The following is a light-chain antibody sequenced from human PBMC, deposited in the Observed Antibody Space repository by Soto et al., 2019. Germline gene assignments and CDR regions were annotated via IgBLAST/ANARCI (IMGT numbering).Light chain of an antibody. V-gene: IGKV4-1*01. CDR1: QTVLYSSNNKNH. J-gene: IGKJ1*01. CDR2: WAS. CDR3: QQYYSTPRT. Sequence: EIVMTQSPDSLSVSLGERATINCKSSQTVLYSSNNKNHLAWYQQRPGQPPKLLFSWASTRESGVPDRFSASGSGTDFTLSIGSLQAEDVAVYYCQQYYSTPRTFGQGTKVEIK.